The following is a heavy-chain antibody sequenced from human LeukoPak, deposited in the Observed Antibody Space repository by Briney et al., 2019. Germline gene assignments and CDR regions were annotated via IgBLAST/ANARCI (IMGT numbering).Heavy chain of an antibody. V-gene: IGHV4-31*03. CDR1: GGSISSGGYY. J-gene: IGHJ4*02. D-gene: IGHD1-26*01. CDR2: IYYSGST. CDR3: ARDTGNYFYYFDY. Sequence: SQTLSLTCTVSGGSISSGGYYWSWIRQHPGKGLEWIGYIYYSGSTYYNPSLKSRVTISVDTSKNQFSLKLSSVTAADTAVYYCARDTGNYFYYFDYWGQGTLVTVSS.